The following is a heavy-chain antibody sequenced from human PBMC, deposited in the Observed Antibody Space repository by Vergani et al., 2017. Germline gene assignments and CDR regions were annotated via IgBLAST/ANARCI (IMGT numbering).Heavy chain of an antibody. CDR2: INHSGST. CDR3: ARDQGSYGMDV. CDR1: GGSFSGYY. D-gene: IGHD6-19*01. J-gene: IGHJ6*02. Sequence: QVQLQQWGAGLLKPSETLSLTCAVYGGSFSGYYWSWIRQPPGKGLEWIGEINHSGSTNYNPSLKSRVTISVDTSKNQFSLKLSSVTAADTAVYYCARDQGSYGMDVWGQGTTVTVSS. V-gene: IGHV4-34*01.